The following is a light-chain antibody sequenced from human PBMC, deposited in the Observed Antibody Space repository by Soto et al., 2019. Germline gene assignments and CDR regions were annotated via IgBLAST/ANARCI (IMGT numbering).Light chain of an antibody. CDR2: AAS. V-gene: IGKV1-39*01. CDR1: QSISSY. CDR3: QQSYSTLSIT. J-gene: IGKJ5*01. Sequence: DIQMTQSPSSLSASLGDIVTITCRSSQSISSYLNWYQQKPGKAPKLLIYAASSLQSGVPSRFSGSGSGTDFTLTISSLQPEDFATYYCQQSYSTLSITFGQGTRLEI.